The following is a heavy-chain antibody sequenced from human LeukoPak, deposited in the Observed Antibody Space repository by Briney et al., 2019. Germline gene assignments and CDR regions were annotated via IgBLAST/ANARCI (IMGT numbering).Heavy chain of an antibody. Sequence: GGSLRLSCAASGFIFSSYSMHWVRQAPGKGLEWVAVISYDGGHKYYADSVKGRFTISRDNSKYTLYLQMNSLRAEDTALYYCARDAYSSGWSYFDYWGQGTLVTVSS. CDR3: ARDAYSSGWSYFDY. CDR2: ISYDGGHK. J-gene: IGHJ4*02. D-gene: IGHD6-19*01. CDR1: GFIFSSYS. V-gene: IGHV3-30*03.